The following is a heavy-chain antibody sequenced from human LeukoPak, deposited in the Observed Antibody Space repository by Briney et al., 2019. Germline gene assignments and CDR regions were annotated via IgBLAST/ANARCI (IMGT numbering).Heavy chain of an antibody. V-gene: IGHV1-69*13. D-gene: IGHD6-6*01. Sequence: ASVKVSCKAPGGTFSSYAISWVRQAPGQGLEWMGGIIPIFGTANYAQKFQGRVTITADESTSTAYMELSSLRSEDTAVYYCARVYLGVAAREPFDYWGQGTLVTVSS. CDR3: ARVYLGVAAREPFDY. CDR1: GGTFSSYA. CDR2: IIPIFGTA. J-gene: IGHJ4*02.